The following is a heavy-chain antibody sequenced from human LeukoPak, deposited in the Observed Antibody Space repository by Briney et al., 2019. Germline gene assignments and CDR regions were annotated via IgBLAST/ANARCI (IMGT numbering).Heavy chain of an antibody. J-gene: IGHJ6*03. Sequence: PSETLSLTCAVYGGSFSGYYWSWIRQPPGKGLEWVGEINHSGSTYYNPSLKSRVTISLDTSKNQFSLRLSSLTAADTAVYYCARVSGQFYFYYYMDVWGKGTTVTISS. CDR2: INHSGST. CDR1: GGSFSGYY. D-gene: IGHD3-10*01. V-gene: IGHV4-34*01. CDR3: ARVSGQFYFYYYMDV.